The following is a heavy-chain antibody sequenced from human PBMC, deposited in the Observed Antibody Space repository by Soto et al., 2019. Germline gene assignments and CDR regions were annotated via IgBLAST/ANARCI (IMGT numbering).Heavy chain of an antibody. J-gene: IGHJ6*02. Sequence: GSLRFSCAASGFTFSTYEMNWVRQAPGKGLEWVSYISSSGSPIYYTDSVKGRFAISRDNAKNSLYLQMNSLRAEDTAVYYCARDLGKRNYYYYGMDVWGQGTTVTVSS. CDR3: ARDLGKRNYYYYGMDV. CDR1: GFTFSTYE. V-gene: IGHV3-48*03. CDR2: ISSSGSPI. D-gene: IGHD1-26*01.